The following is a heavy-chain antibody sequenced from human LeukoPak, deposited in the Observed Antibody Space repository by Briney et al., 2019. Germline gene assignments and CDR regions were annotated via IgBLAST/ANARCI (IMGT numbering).Heavy chain of an antibody. D-gene: IGHD1-26*01. CDR1: VFTFSSYA. V-gene: IGHV3-64*04. CDR2: ITSNGGST. CDR3: AKGDTGIVGAAFDY. J-gene: IGHJ4*02. Sequence: PGGSLRLSCSASVFTFSSYAMHWVRQAPGKGLELVSAITSNGGSTYYADSMKGRFTISRDNSKNTLYLQMNSLRAEDTAVYYCAKGDTGIVGAAFDYWGQGTLVTVSS.